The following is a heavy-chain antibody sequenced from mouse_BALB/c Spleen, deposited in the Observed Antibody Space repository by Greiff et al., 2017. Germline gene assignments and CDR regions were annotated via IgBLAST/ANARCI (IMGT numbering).Heavy chain of an antibody. CDR2: ISSGGST. Sequence: EVQVVESGGGLVKPGGSLKLSCAASGFTFSSYAMSWVRQTPEKRLEWVASISSGGSTYYPDSVKGRFTISRDNARNILYLQMSSLRSEDTAMYYCARGGGLRAMDYWGQGTSVTVSS. CDR3: ARGGGLRAMDY. D-gene: IGHD3-1*01. V-gene: IGHV5-6-5*01. J-gene: IGHJ4*01. CDR1: GFTFSSYA.